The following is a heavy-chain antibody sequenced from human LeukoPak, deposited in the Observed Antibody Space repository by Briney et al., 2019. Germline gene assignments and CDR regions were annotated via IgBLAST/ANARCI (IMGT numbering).Heavy chain of an antibody. CDR2: IYYSGST. D-gene: IGHD2-2*01. J-gene: IGHJ5*02. CDR1: GGSISSYY. Sequence: SETLSLTCTVSGGSISSYYWSWIRQHPGKGLEWIGYIYYSGSTYYNSSLKSRVTISVDTSKDQFSLKLSSVTAADTAVYYCARGIVVVPAATLAAAGTRWFDPWGQGTLVTVSS. CDR3: ARGIVVVPAATLAAAGTRWFDP. V-gene: IGHV4-59*06.